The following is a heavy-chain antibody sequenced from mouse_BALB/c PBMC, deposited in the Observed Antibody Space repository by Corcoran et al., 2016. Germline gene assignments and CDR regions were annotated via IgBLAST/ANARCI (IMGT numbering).Heavy chain of an antibody. CDR1: GFSLSTSGLG. V-gene: IGHV8-8*01. CDR2: IWWDDDK. Sequence: QVTLKESGPGLLKPSQTLSLTCSFSGFSLSTSGLGVGWIRQPSGKGLEWLAHIWWDDDKYYNQSLKSQLTISKDTSRNQVFLKITSVDTADTANYYCARRDPDAMDYWGQGTSVTVSS. J-gene: IGHJ4*01. CDR3: ARRDPDAMDY.